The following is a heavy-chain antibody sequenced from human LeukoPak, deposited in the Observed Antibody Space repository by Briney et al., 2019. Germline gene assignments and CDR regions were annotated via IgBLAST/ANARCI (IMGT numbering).Heavy chain of an antibody. J-gene: IGHJ5*02. CDR2: INSGNGNT. Sequence: GASVKVSCKASGYTFSNYAMHWVRQAPGQRLEWMGWINSGNGNTMYAQKFQGRVTITRDTSASTAYMELSSLRSEDTAVYYCARGSSLLDYGDPLKWFDPWAREPWSPSPQ. V-gene: IGHV1-3*04. D-gene: IGHD4-17*01. CDR1: GYTFSNYA. CDR3: ARGSSLLDYGDPLKWFDP.